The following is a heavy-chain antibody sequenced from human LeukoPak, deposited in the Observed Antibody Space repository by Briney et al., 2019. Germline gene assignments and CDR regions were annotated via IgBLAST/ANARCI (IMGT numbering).Heavy chain of an antibody. V-gene: IGHV3-48*04. CDR2: ISSSGGPI. J-gene: IGHJ4*02. Sequence: GGSLRLSCAASGFKFTSYSMNWVRQAPGKGLEWISYISSSGGPIYYADSVKGRFTISRDNAKKSSDLQMTNLTAEDTAVYFCARGSRFDYWGQGAPVTVSS. CDR3: ARGSRFDY. CDR1: GFKFTSYS.